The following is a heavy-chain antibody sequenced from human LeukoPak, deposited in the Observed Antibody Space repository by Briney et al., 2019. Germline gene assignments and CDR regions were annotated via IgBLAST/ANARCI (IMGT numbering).Heavy chain of an antibody. V-gene: IGHV1-3*01. CDR2: FNDGNGNT. D-gene: IGHD2-2*01. CDR1: GYTFTSYP. CDR3: ARGDVVVPAAMPGGPGLPFEI. Sequence: GASVKVSCKASGYTFTSYPMHWVRQAPGQRLEGRRSFNDGNGNTKYSQKFQRSVTITRHSSASTAYMELSSLRSEDTAVYYCARGDVVVPAAMPGGPGLPFEIWGQGTMVTVSS. J-gene: IGHJ3*02.